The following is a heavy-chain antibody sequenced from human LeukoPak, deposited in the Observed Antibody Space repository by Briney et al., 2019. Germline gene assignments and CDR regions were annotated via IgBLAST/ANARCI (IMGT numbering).Heavy chain of an antibody. CDR1: GFTFDDYA. Sequence: PGRSLRLSCAASGFTFDDYAMHWVRQAPGKGLEWVSGISWNSGSIGYADSVKGRFTISRDNAKNSLYLQMNSLRAEDTAVYYCARESGGDLGEAFDIWGQGTMVTVSS. V-gene: IGHV3-9*01. D-gene: IGHD1-26*01. CDR3: ARESGGDLGEAFDI. CDR2: ISWNSGSI. J-gene: IGHJ3*02.